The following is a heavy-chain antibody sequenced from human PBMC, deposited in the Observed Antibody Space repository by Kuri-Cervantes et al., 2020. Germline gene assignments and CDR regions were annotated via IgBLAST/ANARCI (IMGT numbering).Heavy chain of an antibody. CDR1: GGSISSYY. J-gene: IGHJ6*02. Sequence: SETLSLTCTVSGGSISSYYWSWIRQPPGKGLEWIGYIYYSGSTNYSPSLKSRVTISVDTSKNQFSLKLSSVTAADTAVYYCASSYDSSGYYYRHYYYGMDVWGQGTTVTVSS. V-gene: IGHV4-59*12. CDR2: IYYSGST. D-gene: IGHD3-22*01. CDR3: ASSYDSSGYYYRHYYYGMDV.